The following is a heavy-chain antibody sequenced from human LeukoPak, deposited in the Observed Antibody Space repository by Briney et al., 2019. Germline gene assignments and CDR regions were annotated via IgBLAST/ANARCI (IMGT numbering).Heavy chain of an antibody. CDR1: GFSFSSYA. J-gene: IGHJ4*02. D-gene: IGHD2-2*01. CDR3: AAYCSSATCLIDY. Sequence: GGSLRLSCAATGFSFSSYAMTWVRQAPGKGLEWVSGISGSGGNTYYADSVKGRFTISRDNSKNTLYLQMNSLRREDTAVYYCAAYCSSATCLIDYWGQGTLVTVSS. V-gene: IGHV3-23*01. CDR2: ISGSGGNT.